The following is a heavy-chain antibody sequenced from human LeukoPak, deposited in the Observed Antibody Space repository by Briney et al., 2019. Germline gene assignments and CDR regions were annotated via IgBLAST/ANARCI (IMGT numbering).Heavy chain of an antibody. V-gene: IGHV1-2*02. D-gene: IGHD3-10*01. CDR1: GYTFTGYY. CDR3: AREPYYYGSGSYLGY. J-gene: IGHJ4*02. CDR2: INPNSGGT. Sequence: ASVKVSCKASGYTFTGYYMHWVRQAPGQGLEWVGWINPNSGGTNYAQKFQGRVTMTRDTSISTAYMELSRLRSDDTAVYYCAREPYYYGSGSYLGYWGQGTLVTVSS.